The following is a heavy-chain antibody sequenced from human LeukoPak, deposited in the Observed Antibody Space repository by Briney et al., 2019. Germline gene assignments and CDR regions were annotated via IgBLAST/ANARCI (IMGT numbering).Heavy chain of an antibody. CDR1: GYTFTSYG. D-gene: IGHD1-1*01. J-gene: IGHJ4*02. CDR3: ARELAPYNWNGATTVGGLDY. Sequence: ASVKVSCKASGYTFTSYGISWVRQAPGQGLEWMGWISAYNGNTNYAQKLQGRVTMTTDTSTSTAYMELRSLRSDDTAVYYCARELAPYNWNGATTVGGLDYWGQGTLVTVSS. CDR2: ISAYNGNT. V-gene: IGHV1-18*01.